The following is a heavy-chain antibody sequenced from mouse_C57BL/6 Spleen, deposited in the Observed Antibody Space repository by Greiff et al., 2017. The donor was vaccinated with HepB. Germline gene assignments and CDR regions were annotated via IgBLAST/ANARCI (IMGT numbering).Heavy chain of an antibody. CDR1: GFTFSDYG. CDR2: ISSGSSTI. CDR3: ARGYYGSFDY. Sequence: EVQLVESGGGLVKPGGSLKLSCAASGFTFSDYGMHWVRQAPEKGLEWVAYISSGSSTIHYADTVKGRFTISRDNAKNTLFLQMTSLRSEDTAMYYCARGYYGSFDYWGQGTTLTVSS. V-gene: IGHV5-17*01. D-gene: IGHD1-1*01. J-gene: IGHJ2*01.